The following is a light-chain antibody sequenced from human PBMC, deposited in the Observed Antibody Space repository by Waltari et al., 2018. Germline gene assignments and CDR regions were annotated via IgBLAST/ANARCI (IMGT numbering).Light chain of an antibody. CDR3: SSYTSSGTLV. V-gene: IGLV2-14*03. Sequence: QSALTQPASVSGSPGQSITISCTGTSSDVGRYNYVSWYQQHPGKAPKLMIFDVTDRPSGVSKRFSASKSGNTASLTISGLEAEDEADYYCSSYTSSGTLVFGGGTKLTVL. CDR1: SSDVGRYNY. J-gene: IGLJ2*01. CDR2: DVT.